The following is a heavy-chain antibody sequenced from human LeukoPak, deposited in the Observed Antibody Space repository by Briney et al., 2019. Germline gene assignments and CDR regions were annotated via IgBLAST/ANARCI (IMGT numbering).Heavy chain of an antibody. J-gene: IGHJ5*02. D-gene: IGHD3-3*01. CDR1: GFSFISYG. Sequence: GGSLRLSCAASGFSFISYGMHWVRQAPGKGLVWVSCIDEDGKTIDYADSVKGRFTISRDNAKDTLYLQMSSLRDEDTAVYYCVSDLCGGDDQWGRGTLVTVSS. CDR3: VSDLCGGDDQ. V-gene: IGHV3-74*01. CDR2: IDEDGKTI.